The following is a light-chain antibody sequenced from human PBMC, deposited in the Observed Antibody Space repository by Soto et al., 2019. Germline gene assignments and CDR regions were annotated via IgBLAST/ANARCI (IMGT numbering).Light chain of an antibody. J-gene: IGKJ3*01. CDR3: QQRTL. CDR2: DAS. Sequence: EIVLTQSPATLSLSPGERATLSCRASQSVSSYLAWYQQKPGQAPRLLIYDASNRATGIPARFSGSGSGTDFTLTISSLETEDFAVYYCQQRTLFGPGTKVDIK. V-gene: IGKV3-11*01. CDR1: QSVSSY.